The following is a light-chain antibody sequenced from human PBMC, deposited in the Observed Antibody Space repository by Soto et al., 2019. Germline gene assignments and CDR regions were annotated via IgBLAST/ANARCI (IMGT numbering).Light chain of an antibody. Sequence: EIVLTQSPATLSLSPGERATLSCRASQSVGNYLAWYQHKPGQAPRLLLFDTSNRAAGIPARFSGSGSGTDFTLTISSLEPEDFAVYYCQQRSSWPGTFGQGTKLEIK. V-gene: IGKV3-11*01. CDR1: QSVGNY. CDR3: QQRSSWPGT. CDR2: DTS. J-gene: IGKJ2*01.